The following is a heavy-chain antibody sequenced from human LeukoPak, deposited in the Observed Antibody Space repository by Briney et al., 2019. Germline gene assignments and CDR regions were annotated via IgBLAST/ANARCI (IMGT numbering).Heavy chain of an antibody. D-gene: IGHD1-26*01. Sequence: PGGSLRLSCAASGFTVSDYAMTCVRQPPGKGLEWLSSISASGVMTYYADSVKGRFAVSRDNSKNSLYLQMNSLTAADTAVYYCAKDRSIATYYTFDHWGQGTLVTVSS. CDR2: ISASGVMT. CDR1: GFTVSDYA. J-gene: IGHJ4*02. CDR3: AKDRSIATYYTFDH. V-gene: IGHV3-23*01.